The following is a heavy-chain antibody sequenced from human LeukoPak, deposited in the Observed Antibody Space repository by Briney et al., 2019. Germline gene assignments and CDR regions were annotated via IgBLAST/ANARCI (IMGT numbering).Heavy chain of an antibody. CDR3: ARLEMATMGGYYFDY. CDR2: IYYSGST. V-gene: IGHV4-31*03. J-gene: IGHJ4*02. CDR1: GGSISSGGYY. Sequence: SRTLSLTCSVSGGSISSGGYYWSWIRQHPGKGLEWIGYIYYSGSTYYNPSLKSRVTISVDTSKSQFSLKLSSVTAADTAVYYCARLEMATMGGYYFDYWGQGTLVTVSS. D-gene: IGHD5-24*01.